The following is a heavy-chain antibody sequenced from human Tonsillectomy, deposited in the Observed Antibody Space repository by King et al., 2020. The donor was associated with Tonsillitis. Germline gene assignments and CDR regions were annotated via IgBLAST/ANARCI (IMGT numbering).Heavy chain of an antibody. Sequence: VQLVESGGGLVQPGRSLRLSCTASGFTLEDYAMHWVRQAPGKGLEWVSGISWNRGSKGYADSVKGRFTISRDNARNSLYLQMNSLRAEDTALYYCAKGRYGGLRDSPVDYWCQGTLVTVSS. V-gene: IGHV3-9*01. CDR1: GFTLEDYA. J-gene: IGHJ4*02. D-gene: IGHD1-26*01. CDR3: AKGRYGGLRDSPVDY. CDR2: ISWNRGSK.